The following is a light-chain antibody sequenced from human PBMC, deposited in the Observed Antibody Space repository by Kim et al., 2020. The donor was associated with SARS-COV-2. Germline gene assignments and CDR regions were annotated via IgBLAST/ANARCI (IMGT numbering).Light chain of an antibody. Sequence: QSALTQPSSVSGSPGQSITISCTGTSSDVGGYNYVSWYQQHPGKAPKLMIYDVSKWPSGVSNRFSGSKSGNTASLTISGLQAEDEADYYCSSYTTSNTWVFGGGTKLTVL. CDR1: SSDVGGYNY. CDR3: SSYTTSNTWV. J-gene: IGLJ3*02. V-gene: IGLV2-14*03. CDR2: DVS.